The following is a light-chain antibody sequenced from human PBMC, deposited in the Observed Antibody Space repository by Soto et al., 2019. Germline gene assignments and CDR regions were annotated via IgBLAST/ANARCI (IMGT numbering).Light chain of an antibody. CDR1: SSDVGGYNY. CDR3: SSYTSSSTVV. J-gene: IGLJ2*01. V-gene: IGLV2-14*01. Sequence: QSALTQPASVSGSPGQSITISCTGTSSDVGGYNYVSWYQQHPDKAPKLMIYDVSNRPSGVSNRSSGSKSGNTASLTISGLQAEDEADYYCSSYTSSSTVVFGGGTKLTVL. CDR2: DVS.